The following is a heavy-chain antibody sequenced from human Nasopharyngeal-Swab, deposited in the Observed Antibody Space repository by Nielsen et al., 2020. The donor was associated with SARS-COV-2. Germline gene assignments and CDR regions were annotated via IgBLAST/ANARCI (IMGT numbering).Heavy chain of an antibody. D-gene: IGHD2-2*01. CDR1: GFTFSNAW. Sequence: GEPLKISCAASGFTFSNAWMSWVRQAPGKGLEWVGRIKSKTDGGTTDYAAPVKGRFTISRDDSKNTLYLQMNSLKTEDTAVYYCTTAGYCSSTSCLDYWGQGTLVTVSS. CDR3: TTAGYCSSTSCLDY. V-gene: IGHV3-15*01. CDR2: IKSKTDGGTT. J-gene: IGHJ4*02.